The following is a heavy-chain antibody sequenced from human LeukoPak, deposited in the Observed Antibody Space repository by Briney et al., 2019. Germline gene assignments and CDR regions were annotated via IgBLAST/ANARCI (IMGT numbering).Heavy chain of an antibody. D-gene: IGHD2-21*02. V-gene: IGHV3-7*05. CDR1: GFTFSTYW. CDR3: ARWVTSPHFGLDV. J-gene: IGHJ6*02. Sequence: GGSLRLSCAASGFTFSTYWMSWVRQAPGKGLEWVANIKRDASEKYYVDSVMGRLTISRDNAKNSLFLQMNGLGGEDTAVYYCARWVTSPHFGLDVWGQGTTVTVSS. CDR2: IKRDASEK.